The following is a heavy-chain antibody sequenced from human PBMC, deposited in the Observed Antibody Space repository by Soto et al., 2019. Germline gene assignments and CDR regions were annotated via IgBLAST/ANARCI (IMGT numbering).Heavy chain of an antibody. J-gene: IGHJ4*02. V-gene: IGHV1-69*02. CDR1: GGTFRNYP. CDR2: IFPLTDIP. D-gene: IGHD1-26*01. Sequence: QVQLVQSGTEVKKPGSSVKVSCKASGGTFRNYPINWVRQAPGQGLEWMGSIFPLTDIPDYAQNFQDRLTIRADKPTRTAYVELTCLISNDTAMNFCERGPIVVLNYSESWGQGTLFTVS. CDR3: ERGPIVVLNYSES.